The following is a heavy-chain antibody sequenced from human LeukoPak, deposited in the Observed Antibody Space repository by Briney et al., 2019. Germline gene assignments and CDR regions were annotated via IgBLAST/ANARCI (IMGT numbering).Heavy chain of an antibody. V-gene: IGHV4-59*01. Sequence: SETLSLTCTVSGGSISPYYWSWIRQPPGKGLEWIGYIFYTGSTKYNPSLTSRVSISVDTSKNQFSLKLSSVTAADSAMYYCARSEGVYYGPGSSGSYYPHWFDPWGQGTRVTVSS. CDR3: ARSEGVYYGPGSSGSYYPHWFDP. J-gene: IGHJ5*02. CDR2: IFYTGST. CDR1: GGSISPYY. D-gene: IGHD3-10*01.